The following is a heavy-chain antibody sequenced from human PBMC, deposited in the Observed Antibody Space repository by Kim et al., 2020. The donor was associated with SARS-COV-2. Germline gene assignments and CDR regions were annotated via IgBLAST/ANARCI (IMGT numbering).Heavy chain of an antibody. D-gene: IGHD6-13*01. CDR2: INHSGST. CDR1: GGSFSGYY. J-gene: IGHJ4*02. V-gene: IGHV4-34*01. CDR3: ARGEYSSSWYGRRYYFDY. Sequence: SETLSLTCAVYGGSFSGYYWSWIRQPPGQGLEWIGEINHSGSTNYNPSLKSRVTISVDTSKNQFSLKLSSVTAADTAVYYCARGEYSSSWYGRRYYFDYWGQGTLVTVSS.